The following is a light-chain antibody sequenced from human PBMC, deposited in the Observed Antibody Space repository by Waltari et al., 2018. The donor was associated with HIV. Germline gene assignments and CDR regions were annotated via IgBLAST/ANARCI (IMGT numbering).Light chain of an antibody. CDR2: EVR. V-gene: IGLV2-14*01. CDR1: SSDIGDYDF. J-gene: IGLJ2*01. CDR3: TSYTSTTTHVL. Sequence: QSALTQPASVSGSPGQSITISCTGSSSDIGDYDFVSWYQQHPGKAPKLIIFEVRNRPSGISNSFSGSKSANTASLTISGLQAEDEANYYCTSYTSTTTHVLFGGGTKLTVL.